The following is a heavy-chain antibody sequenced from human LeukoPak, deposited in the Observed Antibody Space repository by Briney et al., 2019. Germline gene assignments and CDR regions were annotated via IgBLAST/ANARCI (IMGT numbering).Heavy chain of an antibody. Sequence: SVKVSCKASGGTFSSYAISWVRQAPGQGLEWMGGIIPIFGTANYAQKFQGRATITADESTSTAYMELSSLRSEDTAVYYCAREVGPNYYYYGMDVWGQGTTVTVSS. J-gene: IGHJ6*02. CDR2: IIPIFGTA. V-gene: IGHV1-69*13. CDR1: GGTFSSYA. CDR3: AREVGPNYYYYGMDV.